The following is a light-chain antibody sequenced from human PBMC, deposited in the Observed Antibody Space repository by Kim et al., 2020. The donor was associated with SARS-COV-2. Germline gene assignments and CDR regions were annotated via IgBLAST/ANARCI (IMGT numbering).Light chain of an antibody. V-gene: IGKV3-20*01. CDR3: HQYANSPRT. CDR2: GAS. CDR1: QTVSNSY. Sequence: DNVLTQSPDTLSLSPGERATLSCRSSQTVSNSYFAWYQQKPGQAPRLLISGASTRATGVPDRFSGSGSGTDFTLTIDSLEPEDFAVYYCHQYANSPRTFGQGTKVEIK. J-gene: IGKJ1*01.